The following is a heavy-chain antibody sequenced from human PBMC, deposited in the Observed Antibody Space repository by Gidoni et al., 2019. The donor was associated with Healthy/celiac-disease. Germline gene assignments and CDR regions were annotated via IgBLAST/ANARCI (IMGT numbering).Heavy chain of an antibody. CDR1: GFTFCGLA. D-gene: IGHD2-2*01. J-gene: IGHJ6*04. V-gene: IGHV3-23*01. CDR2: ISGIGGST. CDR3: AKDLGYCSSTSCYAFSYYGMDV. Sequence: EVPLLEFGGGLVQPGGSLRRPWAAPGFTFCGLAMHLVRQDQGKGLGWVSAISGIGGSTYYADSVKGRFTISRDNSKNTLNLQMNSRRAEDTAVYYCAKDLGYCSSTSCYAFSYYGMDVWGKGTTVTVSS.